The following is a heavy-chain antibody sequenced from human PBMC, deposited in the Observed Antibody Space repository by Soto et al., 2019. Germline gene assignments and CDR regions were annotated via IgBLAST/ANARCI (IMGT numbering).Heavy chain of an antibody. J-gene: IGHJ4*02. V-gene: IGHV3-23*01. D-gene: IGHD3-10*01. Sequence: QLLESGGGLVQPGGSLRLSCAASGFTFSSYSMNWVRQAPGQGLQWVATVGGGGDNIFYADSVKGRFTISRDDSQNMVFLQMNSLRPEDTAVYSCAKRDSGSGRSPPLINYWGQGTLVTVSS. CDR1: GFTFSSYS. CDR2: VGGGGDNI. CDR3: AKRDSGSGRSPPLINY.